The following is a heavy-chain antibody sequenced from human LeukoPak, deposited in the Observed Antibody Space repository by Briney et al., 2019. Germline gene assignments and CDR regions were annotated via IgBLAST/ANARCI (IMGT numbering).Heavy chain of an antibody. V-gene: IGHV4-59*01. J-gene: IGHJ4*02. D-gene: IGHD3-10*01. CDR3: ASLGGGSGSGAFDH. Sequence: PSGTLSLTCTVSGGSIGSYYWTWIRQPPGKGLEWIGYIFFSGSTSYNPSLKSRGTISVDTSKNQFSLKLGSVTAADTAVYYCASLGGGSGSGAFDHWGLGTLVTVPS. CDR2: IFFSGST. CDR1: GGSIGSYY.